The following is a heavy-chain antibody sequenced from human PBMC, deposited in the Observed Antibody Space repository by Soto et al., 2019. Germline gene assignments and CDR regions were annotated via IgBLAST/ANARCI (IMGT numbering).Heavy chain of an antibody. CDR1: GYSFTSYW. CDR2: IYPGDSDT. D-gene: IGHD3-10*01. Sequence: EVQLVQSGAEVKKPGESLKISCKGSGYSFTSYWIGWVRQMPGKGLEWMGIIYPGDSDTRYSPSFQGQVTISADKSISTAYLQWSSLKASDTAMYYCARHGRYYGSGSYYNRGSWYYGMDVWGQGTTVTVSS. J-gene: IGHJ6*02. CDR3: ARHGRYYGSGSYYNRGSWYYGMDV. V-gene: IGHV5-51*01.